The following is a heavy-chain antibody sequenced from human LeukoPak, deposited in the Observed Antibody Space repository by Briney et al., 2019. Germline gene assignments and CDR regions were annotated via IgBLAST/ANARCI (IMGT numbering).Heavy chain of an antibody. CDR1: EDSIISGYY. V-gene: IGHV4-38-2*02. D-gene: IGHD4-17*01. Sequence: SETLSLTCTVSEDSIISGYYWGWIRQTPGKGLEWIGNIYQTGSTYYNPSLKSRVTISVDTSKNQFSLKLTSVAAADTAVYYCVRVDYGCWFDPWGQGTLVTVSS. CDR3: VRVDYGCWFDP. J-gene: IGHJ5*02. CDR2: IYQTGST.